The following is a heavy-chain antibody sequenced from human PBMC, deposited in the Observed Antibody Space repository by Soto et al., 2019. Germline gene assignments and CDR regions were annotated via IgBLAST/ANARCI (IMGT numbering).Heavy chain of an antibody. CDR2: IYYSGST. V-gene: IGHV4-59*01. D-gene: IGHD3-22*01. CDR1: GGSISSYY. Sequence: LSLTCTVSGGSISSYYWSWIRQPPGKGLEWIGYIYYSGSTNYNPSLKSRVTISVDTSKNQLSLKLSSVTAADTAVYYCARSRAYYSDSSGSRAKCYFDDCGEGTLVTVYS. J-gene: IGHJ4*02. CDR3: ARSRAYYSDSSGSRAKCYFDD.